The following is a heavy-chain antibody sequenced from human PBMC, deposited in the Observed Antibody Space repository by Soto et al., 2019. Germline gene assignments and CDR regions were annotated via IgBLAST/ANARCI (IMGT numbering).Heavy chain of an antibody. J-gene: IGHJ4*02. CDR1: GFTFDDYT. Sequence: GGSLRLSCAASGFTFDDYTMHWVRQAPGKGLEWVSLISWDGGSTYYADSVKGRFTISRDNSKNSLYLQMNSLRTEDTALYYCAKDIYDSSEGGYFDYWGQGTLVTVSS. V-gene: IGHV3-43*01. CDR2: ISWDGGST. D-gene: IGHD3-22*01. CDR3: AKDIYDSSEGGYFDY.